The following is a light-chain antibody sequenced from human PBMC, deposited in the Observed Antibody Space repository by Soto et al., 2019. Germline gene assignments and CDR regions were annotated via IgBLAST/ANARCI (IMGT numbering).Light chain of an antibody. Sequence: QSALTQPPSASGSPGQSVTISCTGTSSDVGGYKYVPWYQQHPGKAPKVMIYEVSKRPSGVPNRFSGSKSGNTASLTVSGLQAEDEADYYCSSYAGSNNYVFGTGTKVTVL. J-gene: IGLJ1*01. CDR3: SSYAGSNNYV. CDR1: SSDVGGYKY. V-gene: IGLV2-8*01. CDR2: EVS.